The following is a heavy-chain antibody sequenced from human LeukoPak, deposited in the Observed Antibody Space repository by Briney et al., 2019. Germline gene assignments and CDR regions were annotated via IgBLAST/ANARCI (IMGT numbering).Heavy chain of an antibody. V-gene: IGHV1-18*01. CDR1: GYTFTSYG. D-gene: IGHD3-3*01. Sequence: ASVKVSCKASGYTFTSYGISWVRQAPGQGLEWMGWISAYNGNTNYAQKLQGRVTMTTDTFTSTAYMELRSLRSDDTAVYYCARDPPKKSFGVVNPIDYWGQGTLVTVSS. J-gene: IGHJ4*02. CDR2: ISAYNGNT. CDR3: ARDPPKKSFGVVNPIDY.